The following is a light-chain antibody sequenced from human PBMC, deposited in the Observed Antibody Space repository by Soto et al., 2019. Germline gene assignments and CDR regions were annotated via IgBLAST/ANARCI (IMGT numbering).Light chain of an antibody. CDR1: QSLGSY. J-gene: IGKJ1*01. CDR3: QQSYNTPRT. V-gene: IGKV1-39*01. CDR2: TAS. Sequence: DIQMTQSPSSLSSSVGYIFTITCRASQSLGSYLNWYQQRPGKPPNLLISTASNLESGVPSRFSGSGSGTDFTLTISSLQPEDFATYYCQQSYNTPRTFGHGTKVDIK.